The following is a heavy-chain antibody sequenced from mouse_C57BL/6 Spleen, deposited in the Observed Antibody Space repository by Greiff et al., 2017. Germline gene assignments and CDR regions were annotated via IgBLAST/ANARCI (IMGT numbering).Heavy chain of an antibody. D-gene: IGHD2-5*01. V-gene: IGHV1-19*01. CDR2: INPYNGGT. CDR1: GYTFTDYY. J-gene: IGHJ2*01. CDR3: ARKVTTGYFDY. Sequence: EVKLVESGPVLVKPGASVKMSCKASGYTFTDYYMNWVKQSHGKSLEWIGVINPYNGGTSYNQKFKGKATLTVDKSSSTAYMELNSLTSEDSAVYYCARKVTTGYFDYWGQGTTLTVSS.